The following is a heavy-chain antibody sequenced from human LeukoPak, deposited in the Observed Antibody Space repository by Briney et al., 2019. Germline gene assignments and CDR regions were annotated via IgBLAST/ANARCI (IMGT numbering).Heavy chain of an antibody. Sequence: GGSLRLSCVRSGFTFSRYSMNWVRPAPAKGPDWVSSIRSDGSIIYCADSVKGRFTISRDNAKNSVFLQMNSLRAGDTAVYYCARDGYSIGYVYDLWGQGTLVTVSS. D-gene: IGHD3-22*01. J-gene: IGHJ4*02. CDR1: GFTFSRYS. CDR2: IRSDGSII. CDR3: ARDGYSIGYVYDL. V-gene: IGHV3-21*01.